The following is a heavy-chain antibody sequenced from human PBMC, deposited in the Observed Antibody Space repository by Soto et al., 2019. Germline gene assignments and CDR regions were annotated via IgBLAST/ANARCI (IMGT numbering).Heavy chain of an antibody. Sequence: QVQLQESGPGLVKPSQTLSLTCTVSGGSISSGGYYWSWIRQHPGKGLEWIGYIYYSGSTYYNPYRKSRVTISVDTSKNLFSLKLSSVTAADTAVYYCARECTMVRGVMLDYWGQGTLVTVSS. J-gene: IGHJ4*02. CDR1: GGSISSGGYY. V-gene: IGHV4-31*03. CDR3: ARECTMVRGVMLDY. D-gene: IGHD3-10*01. CDR2: IYYSGST.